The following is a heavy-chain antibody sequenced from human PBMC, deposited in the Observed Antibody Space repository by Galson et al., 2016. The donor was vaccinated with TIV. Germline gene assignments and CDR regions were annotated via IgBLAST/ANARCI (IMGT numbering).Heavy chain of an antibody. V-gene: IGHV3-74*01. CDR2: INSDGTSR. J-gene: IGHJ3*02. D-gene: IGHD6-19*01. CDR1: GFTFSTHW. Sequence: SLRLSCAASGFTFSTHWMHWVRQVPGKGLVWISRINSDGTSRSYADSVKGRFTISRDNAKNTLYLQMNSLRAEDTAMYYCASSGWYSLDAFNIWGQGTMVTVSS. CDR3: ASSGWYSLDAFNI.